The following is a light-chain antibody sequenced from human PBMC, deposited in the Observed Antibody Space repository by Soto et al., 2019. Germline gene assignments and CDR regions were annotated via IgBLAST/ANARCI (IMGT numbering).Light chain of an antibody. CDR3: QKYNSAPYT. V-gene: IGKV1-27*01. CDR1: QGISNY. CDR2: AAS. Sequence: DIQMTQSPSSLSASVGDRVTITCRASQGISNYLAWYQQKPGKVPKLLIYAASTLQSGVPSRFSGSGSGTEFTLPISRLQHEDVATYYCQKYNSAPYTFGQGTKLAIK. J-gene: IGKJ2*01.